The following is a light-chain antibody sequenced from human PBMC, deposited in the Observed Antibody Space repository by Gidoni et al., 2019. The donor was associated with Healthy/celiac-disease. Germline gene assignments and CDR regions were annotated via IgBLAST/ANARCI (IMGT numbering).Light chain of an antibody. V-gene: IGKV3-11*01. CDR3: QQRSNWPYT. Sequence: IVLTQSPATLSLSPGERATLSCRASRSVSSYLAWYQQKPGQAPRLLIYAASNRVTGLPARFSGSGSGSDFTLTISSLEPEDFAVYHCQQRSNWPYTFGQGTKLEIK. CDR2: AAS. J-gene: IGKJ2*01. CDR1: RSVSSY.